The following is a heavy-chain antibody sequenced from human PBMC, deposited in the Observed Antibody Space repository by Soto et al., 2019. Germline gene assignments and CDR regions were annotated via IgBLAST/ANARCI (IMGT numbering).Heavy chain of an antibody. CDR1: GYPFTHYG. Sequence: ASVKVSCKASGYPFTHYGITWIRQAPGQGLEWMGWISPFNGNTNYGQTLQGRVTLTTDTSTSTVFMELRSLTSDDTAVYFCARVHSFYRNYYYRLDVSGRRATVIVSS. J-gene: IGHJ6*02. D-gene: IGHD3-10*01. CDR2: ISPFNGNT. V-gene: IGHV1-18*01. CDR3: ARVHSFYRNYYYRLDV.